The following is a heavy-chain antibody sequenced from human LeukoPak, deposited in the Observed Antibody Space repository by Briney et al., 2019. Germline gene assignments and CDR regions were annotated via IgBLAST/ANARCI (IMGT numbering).Heavy chain of an antibody. Sequence: SETLSLTCTVSGRSIRNYYWTWVRQPPGQGLEWIGNIHYSGSTNYNPFLKSRVTISVDTSKNQFSLKVTSVAAADTAIYYCARMKSEGGIYYPLDDWGQGTLVTVSS. CDR2: IHYSGST. CDR3: ARMKSEGGIYYPLDD. J-gene: IGHJ4*02. D-gene: IGHD2-15*01. V-gene: IGHV4-59*01. CDR1: GRSIRNYY.